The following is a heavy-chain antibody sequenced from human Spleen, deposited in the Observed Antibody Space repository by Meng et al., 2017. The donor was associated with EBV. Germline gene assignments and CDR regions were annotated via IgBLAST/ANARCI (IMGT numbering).Heavy chain of an antibody. CDR2: INHSGST. J-gene: IGHJ4*02. V-gene: IGHV4-34*01. CDR3: ARGYCSGGSCYSDY. D-gene: IGHD2-15*01. CDR1: GGSFSGHY. Sequence: VHLNKWGAGLLKPSGTLSFTCAVYGGSFSGHYWTWIRQPPGKGLEWIGEINHSGSTNYNPSLKSRVTISVDTSKNQFSLKLSSVTAADTAVYYCARGYCSGGSCYSDYWGQGTLVTSPQ.